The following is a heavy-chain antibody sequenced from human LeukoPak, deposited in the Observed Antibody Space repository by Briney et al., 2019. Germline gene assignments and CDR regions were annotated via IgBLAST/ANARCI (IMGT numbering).Heavy chain of an antibody. CDR2: INHSGST. D-gene: IGHD2-2*01. CDR3: AVYCSSTSCLGWFDP. V-gene: IGHV4-34*01. CDR1: GRSFSGYY. J-gene: IGHJ5*02. Sequence: SETLSLTCAVYGRSFSGYYWSWIRQPPGKGLEWIGEINHSGSTNYNPSLKSRVTISVDTSKNQFSLKLSSVTAADTAVYYCAVYCSSTSCLGWFDPWGQGTLVTVSS.